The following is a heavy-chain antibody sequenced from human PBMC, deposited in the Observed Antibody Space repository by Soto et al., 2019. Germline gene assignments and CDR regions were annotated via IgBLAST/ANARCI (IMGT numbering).Heavy chain of an antibody. CDR3: ARDFRGYSGYDYRGIYYYYGMDV. CDR1: GGTFSSYA. Sequence: GASVKVSCKASGGTFSSYAISWVRQAPGQGLEWMGGIIPIFGTANYAQKFQGRVTITADESTSTAYMELSSLRSEDTAVYYCARDFRGYSGYDYRGIYYYYGMDVWGQGTTVTVSS. CDR2: IIPIFGTA. D-gene: IGHD5-12*01. J-gene: IGHJ6*02. V-gene: IGHV1-69*13.